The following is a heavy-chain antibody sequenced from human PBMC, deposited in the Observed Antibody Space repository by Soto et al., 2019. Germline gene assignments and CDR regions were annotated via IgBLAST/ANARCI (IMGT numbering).Heavy chain of an antibody. D-gene: IGHD3-16*01. CDR2: ARNKARSYSI. CDR3: AGVRWGDVDY. V-gene: IGHV3-72*01. CDR1: GFSFSDHY. J-gene: IGHJ4*02. Sequence: EVQLVESGGGLVQPGGSLRLSCAASGFSFSDHYMDWVRQAPGKGLEWVGRARNKARSYSIEYAASVKGRFTISRDDSKNSVYLQMHSLETEDTAVYYCAGVRWGDVDYWGQGTLVTVSS.